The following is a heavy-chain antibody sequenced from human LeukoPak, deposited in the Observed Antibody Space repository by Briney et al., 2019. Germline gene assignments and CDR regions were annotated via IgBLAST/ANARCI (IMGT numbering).Heavy chain of an antibody. J-gene: IGHJ5*02. D-gene: IGHD6-13*01. Sequence: GASVKVSCKASGYTFTSYDINWVRQATGQGLEWMGWMNPNSGNTGYAQKFQGRVTMTRNTSISTAYMELSSLRSEDTAVYYCAVGYSINYYWFDPWGQGTLVTVSS. V-gene: IGHV1-8*01. CDR2: MNPNSGNT. CDR3: AVGYSINYYWFDP. CDR1: GYTFTSYD.